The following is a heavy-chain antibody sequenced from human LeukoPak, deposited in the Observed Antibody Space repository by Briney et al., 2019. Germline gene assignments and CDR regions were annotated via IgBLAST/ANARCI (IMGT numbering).Heavy chain of an antibody. Sequence: SETLSLTCTVSGGSISSGSYYWSWIRQPAGKGLEWIGRIYTSGSTYYNPSLKSRVTISVDTSKNQFSLKLSSVTAADTAVYYCAKSGYSSSWSYYYYYYMDVWGKGTTVTVSS. D-gene: IGHD6-13*01. CDR1: GGSISSGSYY. J-gene: IGHJ6*03. CDR2: IYTSGST. V-gene: IGHV4-61*02. CDR3: AKSGYSSSWSYYYYYYMDV.